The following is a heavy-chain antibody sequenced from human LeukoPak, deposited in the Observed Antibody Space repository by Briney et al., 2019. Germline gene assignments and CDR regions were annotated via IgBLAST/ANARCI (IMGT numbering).Heavy chain of an antibody. CDR3: ARSRYSGSPGYFDY. D-gene: IGHD1-26*01. CDR1: GGSISSSRYD. V-gene: IGHV4-39*07. CDR2: IYYSGST. J-gene: IGHJ4*02. Sequence: SETLSLTCTVSGGSISSSRYDWGWIRQPPGKLLEWLGSIYYSGSTYYNPSLKSRVTISVDTSKNQFSLKLSSVTAADTAVYYCARSRYSGSPGYFDYWGQGTLVSVSS.